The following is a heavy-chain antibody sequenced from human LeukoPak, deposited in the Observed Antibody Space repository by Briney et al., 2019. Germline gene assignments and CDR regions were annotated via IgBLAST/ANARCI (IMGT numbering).Heavy chain of an antibody. CDR3: AKGDGDQGAFDI. J-gene: IGHJ3*02. V-gene: IGHV3-23*01. Sequence: GGSLRLSCAASGFTFSSYAMHWVRQAPGKGLEWVSAISGSGGSTYYADSVKGRFTISRDNSKNTLYLQMNSLRAEDTAVYYCAKGDGDQGAFDIWGQGTMVTVSS. CDR1: GFTFSSYA. CDR2: ISGSGGST. D-gene: IGHD2-21*02.